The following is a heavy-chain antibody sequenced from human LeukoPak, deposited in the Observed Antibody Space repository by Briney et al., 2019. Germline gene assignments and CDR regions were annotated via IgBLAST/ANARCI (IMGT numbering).Heavy chain of an antibody. CDR1: GDSVSSNSVT. CDR2: TYYRSKWYN. Sequence: SQTLSLTCAISGDSVSSNSVTWNWIRQSPSRGLEWLGRTYYRSKWYNDYAVSVKSRITINPDTSKNQFSLQLNSVTPEDTAVYYCARDLGDYYDSRRFDYWGQGTLVTVSS. V-gene: IGHV6-1*01. J-gene: IGHJ4*02. CDR3: ARDLGDYYDSRRFDY. D-gene: IGHD3-22*01.